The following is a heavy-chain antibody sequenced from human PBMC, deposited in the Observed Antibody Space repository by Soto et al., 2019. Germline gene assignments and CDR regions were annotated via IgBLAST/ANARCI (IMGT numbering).Heavy chain of an antibody. CDR3: GTQDYGAKGYYFET. J-gene: IGHJ4*02. Sequence: PSETLSLTCAVYGGSFSGYYWSWIRQPPGKGLERIGEINYSGSTNYNPSLKSRVTISIDSSKNQFSLRLSSVTTADTAVYYCGTQDYGAKGYYFETWGQGTLVTVSS. CDR1: GGSFSGYY. V-gene: IGHV4-34*01. CDR2: INYSGST. D-gene: IGHD4-17*01.